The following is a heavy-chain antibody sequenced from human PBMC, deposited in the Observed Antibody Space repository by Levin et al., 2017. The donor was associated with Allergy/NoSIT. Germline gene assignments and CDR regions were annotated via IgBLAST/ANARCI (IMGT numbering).Heavy chain of an antibody. CDR2: IDSRGTSI. J-gene: IGHJ4*02. CDR3: ARDRWGGDY. CDR1: GFSFSTSG. Sequence: GGSLRLSCAASGFSFSTSGMNWVRQAPGKGLEWVSYIDSRGTSIQYADSVKDRFTISRDNAKNSLYLQMNSLRDEDTAVYYCARDRWGGDYWGQGTLVTVSS. D-gene: IGHD3-16*01. V-gene: IGHV3-48*02.